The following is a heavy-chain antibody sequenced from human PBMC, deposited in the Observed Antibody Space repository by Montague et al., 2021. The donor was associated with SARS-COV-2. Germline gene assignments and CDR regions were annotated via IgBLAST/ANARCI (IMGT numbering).Heavy chain of an antibody. V-gene: IGHV6-1*01. CDR3: VRYSGWFYFDF. D-gene: IGHD6-19*01. CDR1: GDSVAGHRLT. Sequence: CAISGDSVAGHRLTWDWDRQSPSRRIECLGRTYYRSKWYSDYAPSVRGRLTVNPDASKNEFSLELNYVTPEDTAVYYCVRYSGWFYFDFWGQGTLVTVSS. CDR2: TYYRSKWYS. J-gene: IGHJ4*02.